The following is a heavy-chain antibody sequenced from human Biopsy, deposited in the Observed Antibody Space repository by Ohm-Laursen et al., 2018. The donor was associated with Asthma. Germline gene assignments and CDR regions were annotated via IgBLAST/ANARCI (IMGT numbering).Heavy chain of an antibody. Sequence: LSRTCTVSYGSITSGGYYWTWIPQHPGKGLEWIGFIYYSGSTYYNPSLKSRVSISIDTSKNQFSLKLSSVTAADTAVYYCARAQDYYDSRGYYGSFDYWGQGTLVTVSS. D-gene: IGHD3-22*01. CDR3: ARAQDYYDSRGYYGSFDY. J-gene: IGHJ4*02. V-gene: IGHV4-31*03. CDR2: IYYSGST. CDR1: YGSITSGGYY.